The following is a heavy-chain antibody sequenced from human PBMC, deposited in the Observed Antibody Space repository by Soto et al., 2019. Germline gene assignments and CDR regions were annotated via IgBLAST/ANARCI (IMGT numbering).Heavy chain of an antibody. CDR2: IGTSGTPT. D-gene: IGHD2-15*01. CDR3: TRILWSSRRDALDI. Sequence: DVQLLESGGDLVQPGGSLRLSFIASGFTFRSYAMAWVRQAPGEDLEWVSAIGTSGTPTLYADSVKSRFSISRDDSRNTVSLQMNSLGVEYTATYYCTRILWSSRRDALDIWGQGTTVTVSS. V-gene: IGHV3-23*01. CDR1: GFTFRSYA. J-gene: IGHJ6*02.